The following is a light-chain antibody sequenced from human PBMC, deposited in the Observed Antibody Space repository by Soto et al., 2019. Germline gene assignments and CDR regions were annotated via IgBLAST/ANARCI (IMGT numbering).Light chain of an antibody. CDR1: QGISSY. J-gene: IGKJ4*01. Sequence: DIQLTQSPSFLSASVGGRVTITCRASQGISSYLAWYQQKPGKAPKLLIYASSTLQSGVPSRFSGSGSGTELTLTISSLQPEDFATYYWQQLNSYPLTFGGGTKVEIK. CDR3: QQLNSYPLT. V-gene: IGKV1-9*01. CDR2: ASS.